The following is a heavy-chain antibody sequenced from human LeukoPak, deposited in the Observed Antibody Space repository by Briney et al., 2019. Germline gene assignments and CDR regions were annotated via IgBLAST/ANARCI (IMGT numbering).Heavy chain of an antibody. V-gene: IGHV1-3*01. J-gene: IGHJ5*02. CDR1: GYTFTSYA. CDR2: INAGNGNT. Sequence: ASVKVSCRASGYTFTSYAMHWVRQAPGQRLEWMGWINAGNGNTKYSQKFQGRVTITRDTSASTAYMELSSLRSEDTAVYYCARDWITMVRGVISEGFDPWGQGTLVTVSS. CDR3: ARDWITMVRGVISEGFDP. D-gene: IGHD3-10*01.